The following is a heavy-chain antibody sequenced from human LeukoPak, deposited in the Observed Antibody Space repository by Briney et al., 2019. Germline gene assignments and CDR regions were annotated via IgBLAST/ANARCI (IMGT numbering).Heavy chain of an antibody. Sequence: ASVKVSCTASGSTFTSYDINWVCQATGQGLEWMGWMNPNSGNTGYAQKFQGRVTITRNTSISTAYMELSSLRSEHTAVYYCARGAYKQLGDYWGQGTLLTVSS. CDR2: MNPNSGNT. V-gene: IGHV1-8*03. D-gene: IGHD6-6*01. J-gene: IGHJ4*02. CDR3: ARGAYKQLGDY. CDR1: GSTFTSYD.